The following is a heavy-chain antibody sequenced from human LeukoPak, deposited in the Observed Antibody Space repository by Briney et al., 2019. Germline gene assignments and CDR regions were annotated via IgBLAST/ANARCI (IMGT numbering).Heavy chain of an antibody. CDR3: ARATNLPAEYFQH. CDR2: IYYSGST. Sequence: KASETLSLTCTVSGGSISSYYWSWIRQPPGKGLEWIGYIYYSGSTNYNPSLKSRVTISVDTSKNRFSLKLSSVTAADTAVYYCARATNLPAEYFQHWGQGTLVTVSS. J-gene: IGHJ1*01. V-gene: IGHV4-59*12. D-gene: IGHD1-14*01. CDR1: GGSISSYY.